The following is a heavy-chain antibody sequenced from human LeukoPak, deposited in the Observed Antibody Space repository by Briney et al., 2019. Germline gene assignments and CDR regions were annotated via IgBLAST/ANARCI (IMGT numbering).Heavy chain of an antibody. V-gene: IGHV3-33*06. D-gene: IGHD2-2*01. CDR2: IWYDGGKK. CDR1: AFTFSAYG. Sequence: PGRSLRLSCAAYAFTFSAYGMHWVRQAPGEGLGWVAIIWYDGGKKYYADSVKGRFTISRDDSKNTMNLQMNNLRAEDAAVYYCAKVRVTYCVTTTCYGDFDFWGQGTLVTVAS. J-gene: IGHJ4*02. CDR3: AKVRVTYCVTTTCYGDFDF.